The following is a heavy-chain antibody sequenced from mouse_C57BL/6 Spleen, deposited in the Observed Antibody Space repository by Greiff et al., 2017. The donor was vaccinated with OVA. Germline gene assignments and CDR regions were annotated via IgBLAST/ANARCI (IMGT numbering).Heavy chain of an antibody. V-gene: IGHV5-4*01. Sequence: EVQLVESGGGLVKPGGSLKLSCAASGFTFSSYAMSWVRQTPEKRLEWVATISDGGSYTYYPDNVKGRFTISRDNAKNNLYLQMSHLKSEDTAMYYCARGSYYYGSSYWYFDVWGTGTTVTVSS. CDR2: ISDGGSYT. D-gene: IGHD1-1*01. CDR3: ARGSYYYGSSYWYFDV. J-gene: IGHJ1*03. CDR1: GFTFSSYA.